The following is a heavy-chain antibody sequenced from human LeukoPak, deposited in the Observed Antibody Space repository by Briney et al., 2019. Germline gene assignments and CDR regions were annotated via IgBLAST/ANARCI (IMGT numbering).Heavy chain of an antibody. D-gene: IGHD3-3*01. Sequence: SSVKVSCKASGGTFNSFALTWVRQAPGQGLEWMGGIIPMFGAADYAQKFQGRVTITADESTSTAYMELNSLRSEDTAVYYCARVWSSSLDYWGQGTLVTVSS. CDR2: IIPMFGAA. V-gene: IGHV1-69*13. J-gene: IGHJ4*02. CDR1: GGTFNSFA. CDR3: ARVWSSSLDY.